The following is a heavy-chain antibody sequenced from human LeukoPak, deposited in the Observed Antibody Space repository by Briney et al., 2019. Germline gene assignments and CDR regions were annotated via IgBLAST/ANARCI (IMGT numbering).Heavy chain of an antibody. CDR3: ARDTRSSGWSHWYFDL. Sequence: SETLSLTCTVSGGSISSSSYYWGWIRQPPGKGLEWIGSIYYSGSTYHNPSLKSRVTISVDTSKNQFSLKLSSVTAADTAVYYCARDTRSSGWSHWYFDLWGRGTLVTASS. CDR1: GGSISSSSYY. D-gene: IGHD6-19*01. J-gene: IGHJ2*01. V-gene: IGHV4-39*07. CDR2: IYYSGST.